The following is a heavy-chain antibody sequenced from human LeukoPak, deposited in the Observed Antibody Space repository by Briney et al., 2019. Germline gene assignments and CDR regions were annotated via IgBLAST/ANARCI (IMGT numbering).Heavy chain of an antibody. D-gene: IGHD1-1*01. Sequence: GGSLRLSCAASGFTFDDYAMHWVRQAPGKGLEWVSGISWNSGSIGYADSVKGRFTISRDNAKNSLYLQMDSLRAEDTAVYYCARDQGNGCFDPWGQGSLVTVSS. V-gene: IGHV3-9*01. J-gene: IGHJ5*02. CDR2: ISWNSGSI. CDR3: ARDQGNGCFDP. CDR1: GFTFDDYA.